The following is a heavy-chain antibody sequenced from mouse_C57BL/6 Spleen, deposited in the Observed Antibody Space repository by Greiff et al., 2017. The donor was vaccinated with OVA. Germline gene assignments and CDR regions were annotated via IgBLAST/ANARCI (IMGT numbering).Heavy chain of an antibody. J-gene: IGHJ4*01. CDR1: GYTFTSYT. CDR2: ITTSSGYT. D-gene: IGHD1-1*01. Sequence: VKLVESGAELARPGASVKMSCKASGYTFTSYTMHWVKQRPGQGLAWIGYITTSSGYTKSNQKFKDTAPLTSDNSSSTAYMQLSSLTSEDSAVYYYGSSSYYAMDYWGQGTSVTVSS. CDR3: GSSSYYAMDY. V-gene: IGHV1-4*01.